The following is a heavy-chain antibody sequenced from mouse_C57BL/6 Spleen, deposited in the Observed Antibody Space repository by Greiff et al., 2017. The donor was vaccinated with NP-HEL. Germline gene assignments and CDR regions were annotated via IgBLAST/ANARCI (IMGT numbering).Heavy chain of an antibody. Sequence: QVQLQQPGAELVKPGASVKLSCKASGYTFTSYWMHWVKQRPGQGLEWIGMIHPNSGSTNYNEKFKSKATLTVDKSSSTAYMQLSSLTSEDSAVYYCARSMIYYDYGDAMDYWGQGTSVTVSS. CDR2: IHPNSGST. J-gene: IGHJ4*01. CDR1: GYTFTSYW. V-gene: IGHV1-64*01. D-gene: IGHD2-4*01. CDR3: ARSMIYYDYGDAMDY.